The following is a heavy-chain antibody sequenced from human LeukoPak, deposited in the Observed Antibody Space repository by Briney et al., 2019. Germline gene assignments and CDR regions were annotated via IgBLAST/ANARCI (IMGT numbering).Heavy chain of an antibody. CDR1: GYTFTGYY. CDR3: AREGDVFGPFDS. Sequence: GASVKVSCKASGYTFTGYYMHWVRQAPGQGLEWMGWINSNSGSTNYAQRFQGRVTMTRDTSISTAYMELSRLRSDDTAVYYCAREGDVFGPFDSWGQGTLVTVSS. J-gene: IGHJ4*02. CDR2: INSNSGST. V-gene: IGHV1-2*02. D-gene: IGHD3-16*01.